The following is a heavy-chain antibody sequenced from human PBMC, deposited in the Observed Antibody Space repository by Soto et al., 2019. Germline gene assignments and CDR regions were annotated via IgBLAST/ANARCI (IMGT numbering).Heavy chain of an antibody. CDR3: ARSVYNGNDGARWYFDY. Sequence: EVQLVESGGGLVQPGGSLRLSCAASGFTFSSYEMNWVRQAPGKGLEWVSYISSSGRTIYYADSVKGRFTISRDNAKNSLYLQMNSLRAEDTAVYYCARSVYNGNDGARWYFDYGGQGTLVTVAS. CDR1: GFTFSSYE. D-gene: IGHD1-20*01. CDR2: ISSSGRTI. V-gene: IGHV3-48*03. J-gene: IGHJ4*02.